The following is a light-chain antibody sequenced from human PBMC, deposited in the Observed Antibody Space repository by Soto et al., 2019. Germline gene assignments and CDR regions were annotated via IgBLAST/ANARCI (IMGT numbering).Light chain of an antibody. CDR2: GAA. CDR3: QQYGSSPMHT. CDR1: QSVSSSY. V-gene: IGKV3-20*01. Sequence: EIVLTQSPGTLSLSPGERATLSCRASQSVSSSYLAWYQQKPGQAPRLLIYGAASRATGIPDRFSGSGSGTDFTVTISRLEPEDFAVYYCQQYGSSPMHTFGQGTKLEIK. J-gene: IGKJ2*01.